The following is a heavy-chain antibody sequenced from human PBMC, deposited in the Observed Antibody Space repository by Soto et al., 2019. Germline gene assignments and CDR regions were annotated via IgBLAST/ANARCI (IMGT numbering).Heavy chain of an antibody. CDR2: IRSKAYGGTT. CDR3: TRDHRHLDY. Sequence: GGSLRLSCTASGFTFGDYAMNWFRQAPGKGLEWVGFIRSKAYGGTTENAASVKGRFTISRDDSKSIAYLQMNSLKTEDTAVYYCTRDHRHLDYWGQGNLVTFSS. CDR1: GFTFGDYA. V-gene: IGHV3-49*03. J-gene: IGHJ4*02.